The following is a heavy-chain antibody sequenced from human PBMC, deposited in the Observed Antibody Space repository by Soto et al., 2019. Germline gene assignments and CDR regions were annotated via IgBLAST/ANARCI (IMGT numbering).Heavy chain of an antibody. CDR1: GGGNLRDYR. Sequence: SVKVSCKASGGGNLRDYRTTRVRRAPGQGLEWMGGIIPKLGSANYAQNFQGRVTVTADESTNTVYMELRSLRSDDTAVYYCARGGDGYIFVAVYWGKGTPVTVSS. D-gene: IGHD2-21*01. V-gene: IGHV1-69*13. J-gene: IGHJ4*02. CDR3: ARGGDGYIFVAVY. CDR2: IIPKLGSA.